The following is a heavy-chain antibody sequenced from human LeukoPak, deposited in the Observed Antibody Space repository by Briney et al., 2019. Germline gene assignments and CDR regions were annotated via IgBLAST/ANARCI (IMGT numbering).Heavy chain of an antibody. J-gene: IGHJ5*02. CDR3: ARGGAHIVLMVYAENWFDP. V-gene: IGHV1-69*06. CDR1: GGTFSSYA. Sequence: SVKVSCKASGGTFSSYAISWVRQAPGQGLEWMGGIIPIFGTANYAQKFQGRVTITADKSTSTAYMELSSLRSEDTAVYYCARGGAHIVLMVYAENWFDPWGQGTLVTVSS. D-gene: IGHD2-8*01. CDR2: IIPIFGTA.